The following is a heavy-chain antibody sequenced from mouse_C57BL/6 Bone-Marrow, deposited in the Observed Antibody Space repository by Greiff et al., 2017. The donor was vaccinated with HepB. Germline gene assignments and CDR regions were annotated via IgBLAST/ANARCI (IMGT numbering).Heavy chain of an antibody. CDR3: ARKPPGAYYGSSYWYFDV. D-gene: IGHD1-1*01. CDR2: IWSGGST. V-gene: IGHV2-2*01. J-gene: IGHJ1*03. CDR1: GFSLTSYG. Sequence: VQLQQSGPGLVQPSQSLSITCTVSGFSLTSYGVHWVRQSPGKGLEWLGVIWSGGSTDYNAAFISRLSISKDNSKSQVFFKMNSLQADDTAIYYCARKPPGAYYGSSYWYFDVWGTGTTVTVSS.